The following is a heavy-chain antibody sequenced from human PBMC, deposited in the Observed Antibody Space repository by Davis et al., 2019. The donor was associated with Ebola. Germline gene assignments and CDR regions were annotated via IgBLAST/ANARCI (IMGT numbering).Heavy chain of an antibody. Sequence: GESLKISCAASGFTFSGSAMHWVRQASGKGLEWVGRIRSKANSYATAYAASVKGRFTISRDDSKNTAYLQMNSLKTEDTAVYYCISGSERDAFDIWGQGTMVTVSS. CDR3: ISGSERDAFDI. CDR1: GFTFSGSA. V-gene: IGHV3-73*01. D-gene: IGHD1-26*01. CDR2: IRSKANSYAT. J-gene: IGHJ3*02.